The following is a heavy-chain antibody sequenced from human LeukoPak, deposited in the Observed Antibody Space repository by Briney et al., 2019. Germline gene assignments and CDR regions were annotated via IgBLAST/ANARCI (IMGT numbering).Heavy chain of an antibody. J-gene: IGHJ4*02. Sequence: GGSLRLSCAASGFTFSTYVMSWVRQGPGKGLEWVSAISGSGDSTFYADSVKGRFTISRDNSKNTLYLQLNSLRAEDTAVYYCAKDVYGDYGGLVYWGQGTLVTVSS. CDR1: GFTFSTYV. V-gene: IGHV3-23*01. D-gene: IGHD4-17*01. CDR3: AKDVYGDYGGLVY. CDR2: ISGSGDST.